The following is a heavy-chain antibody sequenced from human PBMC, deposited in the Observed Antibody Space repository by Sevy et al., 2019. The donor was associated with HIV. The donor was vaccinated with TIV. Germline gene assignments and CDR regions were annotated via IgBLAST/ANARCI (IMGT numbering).Heavy chain of an antibody. CDR1: GFTFSDYY. CDR3: ARVAVVPAAMYGGNWFDP. Sequence: GGSLRLSCAASGFTFSDYYMSWIRQSPGKGLEWVSYISSSSSYTNYADSVKGRFTISRDNAKNSLYLQMNSLRAKDTAVYYCARVAVVPAAMYGGNWFDPWGQGTLVTVSS. V-gene: IGHV3-11*06. CDR2: ISSSSSYT. J-gene: IGHJ5*02. D-gene: IGHD2-2*01.